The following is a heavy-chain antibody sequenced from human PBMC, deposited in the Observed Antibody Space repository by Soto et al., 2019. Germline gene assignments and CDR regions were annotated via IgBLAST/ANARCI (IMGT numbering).Heavy chain of an antibody. J-gene: IGHJ6*02. V-gene: IGHV4-30-4*01. CDR2: IYYSGST. CDR3: ARDHVDTAMVRGLCTYYYYYGMDV. D-gene: IGHD5-18*01. Sequence: SETLSLTCTVSGGSISSGDYYWSWIRQPPGKGLEWIVYIYYSGSTYYNPSLKSRVTISVDTSKNQFSLKLSSVTAADTAVYYCARDHVDTAMVRGLCTYYYYYGMDVWGQGTTGTGS. CDR1: GGSISSGDYY.